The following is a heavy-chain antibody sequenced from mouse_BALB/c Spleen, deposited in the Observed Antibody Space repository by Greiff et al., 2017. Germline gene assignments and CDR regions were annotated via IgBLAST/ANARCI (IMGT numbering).Heavy chain of an antibody. CDR2: IYPGDGDT. CDR3: ASGGYGNYFDY. Sequence: VQLQQSGAELARPGASVKLSCKASGYTFTSYWMQWVKQRPGQGLEWIGAIYPGDGDTRYTQKFKGKATLTADKSSSTAYMQLSSLASEDSAVYYCASGGYGNYFDYWGQGTTLTVSS. D-gene: IGHD2-10*02. V-gene: IGHV1-87*01. J-gene: IGHJ2*01. CDR1: GYTFTSYW.